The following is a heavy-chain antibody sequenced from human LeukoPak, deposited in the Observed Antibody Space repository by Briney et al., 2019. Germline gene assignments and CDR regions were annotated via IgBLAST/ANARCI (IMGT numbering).Heavy chain of an antibody. D-gene: IGHD3-3*01. J-gene: IGHJ4*02. V-gene: IGHV3-74*01. Sequence: GGSLRLSCAASGFDFSSNWMHWVRHAPGQGLVWVSRIEGDGISTNYADSVKGRFTISRDIAKNTLYLQMNSLRAEDTGVYYCAKDHYWSIDYWGRGTLVTVSS. CDR2: IEGDGIST. CDR1: GFDFSSNW. CDR3: AKDHYWSIDY.